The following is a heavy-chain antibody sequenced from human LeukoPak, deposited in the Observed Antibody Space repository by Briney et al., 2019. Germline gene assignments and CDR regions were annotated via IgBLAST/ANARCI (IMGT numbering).Heavy chain of an antibody. V-gene: IGHV1-18*01. Sequence: ASVKVSCKASGYTFTSYGISWVRQAPGQGLEWMGWISAYNGNTNYTQKLQGRVTMTTDTSTSTAYMELRSLRSDDTAVYYCARDEIVATMKAFDYWGQGTLVTVSS. CDR2: ISAYNGNT. CDR1: GYTFTSYG. CDR3: ARDEIVATMKAFDY. J-gene: IGHJ4*02. D-gene: IGHD5-12*01.